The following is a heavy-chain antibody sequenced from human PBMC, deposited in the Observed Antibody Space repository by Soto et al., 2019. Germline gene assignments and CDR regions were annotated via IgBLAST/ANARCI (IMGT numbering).Heavy chain of an antibody. Sequence: QLQLQESGPGLVKPSETLSLTCTVSGGSISSSSYYWGWIRQPPGKGLEWIGSIYYSGSTYYNPSLKSRVTISVDTSKNQFSLKLGSVTAADTAVYYCASRHVLSSWDYWGQGTLVTVSS. V-gene: IGHV4-39*01. CDR1: GGSISSSSYY. D-gene: IGHD2-8*01. J-gene: IGHJ4*02. CDR3: ASRHVLSSWDY. CDR2: IYYSGST.